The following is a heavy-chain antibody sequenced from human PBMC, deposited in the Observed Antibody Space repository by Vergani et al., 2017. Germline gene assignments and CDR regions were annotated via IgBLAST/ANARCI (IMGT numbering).Heavy chain of an antibody. CDR1: RGTFIPSP. CDR2: IIPILGIA. D-gene: IGHD6-13*01. Sequence: QVQLVQSGAEVKKPGSSVQVSCTASRGTFIPSPISWLRLAPGQALAWLGRIIPILGIATYAQKFQGRVTITADKSRSTGYMELSSLRSEDTAVYYCARYRYSSSLGRGYYFDYWGQGTLVTVSS. CDR3: ARYRYSSSLGRGYYFDY. V-gene: IGHV1-69*02. J-gene: IGHJ4*02.